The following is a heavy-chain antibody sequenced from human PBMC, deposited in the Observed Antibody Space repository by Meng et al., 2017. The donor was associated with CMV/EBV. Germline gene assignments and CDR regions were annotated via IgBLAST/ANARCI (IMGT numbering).Heavy chain of an antibody. CDR2: ISSSSSYI. D-gene: IGHD3-10*01. V-gene: IGHV3-21*01. J-gene: IGHJ6*02. CDR1: GFTFSSYS. CDR3: AKARGRIGPGNV. Sequence: GGSLRLSCAASGFTFSSYSMNWVRQAPGKGLEWVSSISSSSSYIYYADSVKGRFTISRDNAKNSLYLQMNSLRAEDTAVYYCAKARGRIGPGNVWGQGTTVTVSS.